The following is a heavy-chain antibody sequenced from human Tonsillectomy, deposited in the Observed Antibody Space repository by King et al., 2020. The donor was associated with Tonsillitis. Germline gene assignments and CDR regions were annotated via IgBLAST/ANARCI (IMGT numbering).Heavy chain of an antibody. V-gene: IGHV3-30*04. J-gene: IGHJ4*02. CDR1: GFTFSSYA. CDR3: ARYRPQYYDFWSGYLY. CDR2: ISYDGSNK. Sequence: VQLVESGGGVVQPGRSLRLSCAASGFTFSSYAIHWVRQAPGKGLEWVAGISYDGSNKYYADSVKGRFTISRDNSKNTLYLQMNSLRAEDTAVYYCARYRPQYYDFWSGYLYWGQGPLVTVSS. D-gene: IGHD3-3*01.